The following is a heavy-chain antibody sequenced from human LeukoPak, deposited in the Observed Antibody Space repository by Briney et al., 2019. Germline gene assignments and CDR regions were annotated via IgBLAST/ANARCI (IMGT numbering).Heavy chain of an antibody. CDR1: GGSISSGSYY. CDR2: IYTSGST. V-gene: IGHV4-61*02. J-gene: IGHJ4*02. Sequence: SETLSLTCTVSGGSISSGSYYWSWIRQPAGKGLEWIGRIYTSGSTNYNPSLKSRVTISVDTSKNQFSLKLSSVTAADTAVYYCARHSYSVPHYFDYWGQGTLVTVSS. D-gene: IGHD3-10*02. CDR3: ARHSYSVPHYFDY.